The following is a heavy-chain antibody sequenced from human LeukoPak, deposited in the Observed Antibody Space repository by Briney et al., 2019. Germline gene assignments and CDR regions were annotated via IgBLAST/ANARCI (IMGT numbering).Heavy chain of an antibody. J-gene: IGHJ4*02. CDR1: GYSFTSYA. V-gene: IGHV7-4-1*02. CDR3: ARGPYDSSGYYGY. Sequence: VASVKVSRKAFGYSFTSYAINWVRQAPGQGLEWMGWINTDTGNPTYAQGFTGRFVFSLDTSVSTAYLQISSLKAEDTAVYYCARGPYDSSGYYGYWGQGTLVTVSS. D-gene: IGHD3-22*01. CDR2: INTDTGNP.